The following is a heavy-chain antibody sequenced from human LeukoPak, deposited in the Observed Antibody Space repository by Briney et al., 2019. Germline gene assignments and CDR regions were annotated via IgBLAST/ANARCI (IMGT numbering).Heavy chain of an antibody. J-gene: IGHJ5*02. Sequence: GGSLRLSCAASGFTVSSNYMSWGRQAPGKGLEWVSVIYSGGSTYYADSVKGRFTISRDNSKNTLYLQMNSLRAEDTAVYYCARDLSDSSSWYWFDPWGQGILVTVSS. CDR2: IYSGGST. V-gene: IGHV3-53*01. CDR1: GFTVSSNY. CDR3: ARDLSDSSSWYWFDP. D-gene: IGHD6-13*01.